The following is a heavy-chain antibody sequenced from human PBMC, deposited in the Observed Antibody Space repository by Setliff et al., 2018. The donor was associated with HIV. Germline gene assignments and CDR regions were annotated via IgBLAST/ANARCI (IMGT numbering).Heavy chain of an antibody. CDR2: INPHTGVT. D-gene: IGHD3-3*01. Sequence: APVKVACKPTGNIFIRNYIFWVRQAPGQGLEWMGNINPHTGVTRYAEKFHGRVTITRDTSISTIYMELSRLRSDDPAVYYCARDVRDGFEEWFSTLDDGMDVWGQGPTVTVTS. J-gene: IGHJ6*02. CDR1: GNIFIRNY. CDR3: ARDVRDGFEEWFSTLDDGMDV. V-gene: IGHV1-2*02.